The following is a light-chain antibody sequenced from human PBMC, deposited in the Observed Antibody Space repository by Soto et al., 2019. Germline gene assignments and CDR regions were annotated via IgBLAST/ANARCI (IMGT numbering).Light chain of an antibody. V-gene: IGKV3-20*01. CDR3: QHYGGSMYS. Sequence: EIVMTQSPATLSVSPGERATLSCRASQSVSSNLAWYQQKPGQAPRLLIYGASTRATGIPDRFSGSGSGTDFTLTVTRLEPEDFAVYYCQHYGGSMYSFGQGT. J-gene: IGKJ2*03. CDR1: QSVSSN. CDR2: GAS.